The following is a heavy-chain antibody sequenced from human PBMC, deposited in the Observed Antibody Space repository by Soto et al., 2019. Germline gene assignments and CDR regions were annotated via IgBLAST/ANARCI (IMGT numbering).Heavy chain of an antibody. CDR2: IYYSGST. CDR1: GGSVSSGSYY. CDR3: ARGLKGRFLEWLLSGFDP. V-gene: IGHV4-61*01. J-gene: IGHJ5*02. D-gene: IGHD3-3*01. Sequence: QVQLQESGPGLVKPSETLSLTCTVSGGSVSSGSYYWSWIRQPPGKGLEWIGYIYYSGSTNYNPSHKRRVTITVDTSKNQFSLKLSSVTAADTAVYYCARGLKGRFLEWLLSGFDPWGQGTLVTVSS.